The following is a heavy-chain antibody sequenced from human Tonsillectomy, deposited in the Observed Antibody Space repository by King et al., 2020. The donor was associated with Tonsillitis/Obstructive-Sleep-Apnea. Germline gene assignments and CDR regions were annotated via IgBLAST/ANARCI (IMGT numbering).Heavy chain of an antibody. CDR1: GGSFSGYY. CDR3: ATEFDY. Sequence: VQLQQWGAGLLKPSETLSLNCAVYGGSFSGYYWSWIRQPPGKGLEWIGEINHSGSTNYNPSLKSRVTISVDTSKNQFSLKLSSVTAADTAVYYCATEFDYWGQGTLVTVSS. D-gene: IGHD1-14*01. V-gene: IGHV4-34*01. J-gene: IGHJ4*02. CDR2: INHSGST.